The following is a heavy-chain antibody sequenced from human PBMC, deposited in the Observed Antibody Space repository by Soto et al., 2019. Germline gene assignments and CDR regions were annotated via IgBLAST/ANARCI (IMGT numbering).Heavy chain of an antibody. Sequence: PGGSLRLSCAASGFSVSSKYMIWVRQAPGKGLEWVSAIYGGGNTYDADSVRGRFTISRDSSKNTVPLLMYSLRAEDTAVYYCAASVTTAGAFDFWGQGTLVTVSS. CDR1: GFSVSSKY. V-gene: IGHV3-53*01. D-gene: IGHD4-17*01. J-gene: IGHJ3*01. CDR3: AASVTTAGAFDF. CDR2: IYGGGNT.